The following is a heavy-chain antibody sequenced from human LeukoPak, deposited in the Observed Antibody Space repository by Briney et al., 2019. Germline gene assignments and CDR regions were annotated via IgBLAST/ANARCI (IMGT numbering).Heavy chain of an antibody. CDR2: ISSDGSNK. Sequence: GRSLRLSCTASGFTFSSFVMHWGRQAPGKGLEWVAAISSDGSNKYYVDSVKGRFTISRDNSKNTLYLQMNSLRAEDTAVYYFAKRSASEYYFDYWGQGALVTVSS. CDR3: AKRSASEYYFDY. J-gene: IGHJ4*02. CDR1: GFTFSSFV. V-gene: IGHV3-30*18. D-gene: IGHD6-6*01.